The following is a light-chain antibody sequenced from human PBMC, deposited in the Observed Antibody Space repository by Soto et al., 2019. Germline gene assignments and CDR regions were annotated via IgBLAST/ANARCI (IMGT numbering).Light chain of an antibody. V-gene: IGKV1-5*03. J-gene: IGKJ1*01. Sequence: DIQMNQSPSTLSGSVGDRVTITCRASQTLSSWLAWYQQKPGKAPKLLIYKASTLKSGVPSRVSGSGSGTEFPLTISSLQPDDFATYYCQHYNSYSEAFGRGTKVDIK. CDR2: KAS. CDR3: QHYNSYSEA. CDR1: QTLSSW.